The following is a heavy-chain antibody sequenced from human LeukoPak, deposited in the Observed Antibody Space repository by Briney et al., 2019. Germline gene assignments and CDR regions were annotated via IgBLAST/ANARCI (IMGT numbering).Heavy chain of an antibody. Sequence: SVKVSCKTSGGTFSSYAISWVRQAPGQGLEWMGGIIPIFGTANYAQKFQGRVTITADESTSTAYMELSSPRSEDTAVYYCARDRDYGSGSYYNGDDAFDIWGQGTMVTVSS. D-gene: IGHD3-10*01. J-gene: IGHJ3*02. V-gene: IGHV1-69*01. CDR2: IIPIFGTA. CDR3: ARDRDYGSGSYYNGDDAFDI. CDR1: GGTFSSYA.